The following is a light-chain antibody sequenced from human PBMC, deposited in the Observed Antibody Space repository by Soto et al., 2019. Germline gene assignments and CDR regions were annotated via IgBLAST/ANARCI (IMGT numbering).Light chain of an antibody. CDR3: CSYAGSTTFVV. Sequence: QSVLTQPASVSGSPGQSITISCTGTSSDVGTYNLVSWYKQHPGKAPKLMIYEVSKRPSGVSNRFSGSKSGNAASLTISGLQAEDEADYYCCSYAGSTTFVVFGTGTKVTVL. CDR1: SSDVGTYNL. J-gene: IGLJ1*01. V-gene: IGLV2-23*02. CDR2: EVS.